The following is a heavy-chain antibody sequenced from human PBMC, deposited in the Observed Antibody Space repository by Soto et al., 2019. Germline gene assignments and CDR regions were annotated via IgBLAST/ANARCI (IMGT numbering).Heavy chain of an antibody. V-gene: IGHV3-11*01. J-gene: IGHJ5*02. CDR2: ISGGGPTI. CDR3: ARVNGWFDP. Sequence: QVQLVESGGVLVKPGGSLRLSCAASGFTFSDYYMSWIRQAPGKGLEWLSYISGGGPTIYYAEAMKGRFTTSRDNAESSLYLQMNSLRAEDTAIYYCARVNGWFDPWGQGTLVTVSS. CDR1: GFTFSDYY.